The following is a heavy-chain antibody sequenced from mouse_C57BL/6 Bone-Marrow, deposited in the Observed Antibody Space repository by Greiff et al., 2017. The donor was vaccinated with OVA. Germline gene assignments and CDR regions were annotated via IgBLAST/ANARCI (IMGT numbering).Heavy chain of an antibody. V-gene: IGHV1-15*01. Sequence: VKLVESGAELVRPGASVTLSCKASGYTFTDYEMHWVKQTPVHGLEWIGAIDPETGGTAYNQKFKGKAILTADKSSSTAYMELRSLTSEDSAVYYCTRYYYGSTDYWGQGTTLTVSS. J-gene: IGHJ2*01. CDR2: IDPETGGT. D-gene: IGHD1-1*01. CDR1: GYTFTDYE. CDR3: TRYYYGSTDY.